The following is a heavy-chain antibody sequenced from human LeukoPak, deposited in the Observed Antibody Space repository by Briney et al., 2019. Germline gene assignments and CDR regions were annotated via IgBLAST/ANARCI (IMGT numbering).Heavy chain of an antibody. V-gene: IGHV3-48*01. CDR2: ISSSSTTI. Sequence: GGSLRLSCAASGFTFSTYNMNWVRQAPGQGLEWVSYISSSSTTIYYADSVKGRFTISRDNFKNTLYLQMNSLRAEDTAVYYCAKDWTGTKPFDLWGRGTLVTVSS. CDR1: GFTFSTYN. J-gene: IGHJ2*01. D-gene: IGHD3/OR15-3a*01. CDR3: AKDWTGTKPFDL.